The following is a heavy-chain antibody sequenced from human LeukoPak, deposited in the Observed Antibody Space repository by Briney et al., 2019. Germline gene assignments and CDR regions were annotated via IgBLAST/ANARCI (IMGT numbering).Heavy chain of an antibody. CDR2: INHSGST. CDR3: ARGRWELEDAFDI. D-gene: IGHD1-26*01. CDR1: GGSFSGYY. Sequence: PSETLSLTCAVYGGSFSGYYWSWIRQPPGKGLEWIGEINHSGSTNYNPSLKSRVTISVDTSKNQFSLKLSSVTAADTAVYYCARGRWELEDAFDIWGQGTMVTVSP. V-gene: IGHV4-34*01. J-gene: IGHJ3*02.